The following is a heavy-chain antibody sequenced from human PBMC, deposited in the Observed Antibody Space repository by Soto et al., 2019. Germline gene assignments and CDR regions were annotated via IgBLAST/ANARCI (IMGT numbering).Heavy chain of an antibody. V-gene: IGHV4-59*08. CDR1: GGSISSYY. D-gene: IGHD1-20*01. Sequence: SETLSLTCTVSGGSISSYYWSWIRQPPGKGLEWIGYIYYSGSTNYNPSLKSRVTISVDTSKNQFSLKLSSVTAADTAVYYCARHGDNCNVGDWFDPWGQGTLVTVSS. J-gene: IGHJ5*02. CDR2: IYYSGST. CDR3: ARHGDNCNVGDWFDP.